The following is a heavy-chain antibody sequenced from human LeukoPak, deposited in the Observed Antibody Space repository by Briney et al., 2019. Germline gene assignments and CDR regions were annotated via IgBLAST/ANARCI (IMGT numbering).Heavy chain of an antibody. CDR1: GGSFSGYY. CDR2: INHSGST. D-gene: IGHD3-3*01. V-gene: IGHV4-34*01. CDR3: ARVGIYDFWSGHSLVDY. J-gene: IGHJ4*02. Sequence: PSETLSLTCAVYGGSFSGYYWSWIRQPPGKGLEWIGEINHSGSTNYSPSLKSRVTISVDTSENQSSLKLSPVSAADTAVYYCARVGIYDFWSGHSLVDYWGQGTLVTVSS.